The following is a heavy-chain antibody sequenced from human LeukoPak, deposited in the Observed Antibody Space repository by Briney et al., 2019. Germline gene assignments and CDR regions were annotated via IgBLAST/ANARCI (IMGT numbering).Heavy chain of an antibody. V-gene: IGHV4-59*08. D-gene: IGHD2/OR15-2a*01. J-gene: IGHJ4*02. Sequence: PSETPSLTCTVSGGSISSYYRRWVRPPPGEGLEWIAYISDIGSINYNPSLKSRVTISLDTSKNQFSLKLSSVTAADTAVYYCAGHHPRNTVDFWGQGTLVTVSS. CDR1: GGSISSYY. CDR2: ISDIGSI. CDR3: AGHHPRNTVDF.